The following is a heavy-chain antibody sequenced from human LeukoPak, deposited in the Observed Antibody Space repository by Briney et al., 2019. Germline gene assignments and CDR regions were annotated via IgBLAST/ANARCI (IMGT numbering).Heavy chain of an antibody. V-gene: IGHV3-23*01. CDR1: GFTFSSYA. CDR2: ISGSGGST. J-gene: IGHJ6*02. Sequence: GGSLRLSCAASGFTFSSYAMSWVRQAPGKGLEWVSAISGSGGSTYYADSVKGRFTISRDNSKNTLYLQVNSLRAEDTAVYYCANPLSSGSSIYYYYGMDVWGQGTTVTVSS. CDR3: ANPLSSGSSIYYYYGMDV. D-gene: IGHD3-10*01.